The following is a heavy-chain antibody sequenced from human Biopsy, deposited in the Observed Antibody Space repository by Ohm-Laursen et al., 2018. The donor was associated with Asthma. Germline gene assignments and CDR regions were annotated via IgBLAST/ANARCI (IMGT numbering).Heavy chain of an antibody. CDR3: ARDALHDTSAYVGDAFDI. D-gene: IGHD3-22*01. Sequence: SVKVSCKASGYTFSDYHVHWVRQAPGQGLEWMGRISPNSGSSTYAQKFHGRVTMTRDRSISTAYMELSSLRSDDAAVYYCARDALHDTSAYVGDAFDIWGQGTMVSVSS. V-gene: IGHV1-2*06. J-gene: IGHJ3*02. CDR1: GYTFSDYH. CDR2: ISPNSGSS.